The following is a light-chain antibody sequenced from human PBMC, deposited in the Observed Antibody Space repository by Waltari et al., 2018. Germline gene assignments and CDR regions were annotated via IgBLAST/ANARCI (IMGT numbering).Light chain of an antibody. Sequence: QSVLTPPPSVSGAPGQRVTISSTGGGSNTGAGSDLTWYRQLPGKAPELLIYGVNNRPSGVPDRFFGSLSGTSASLAITGLQAEDEADYYCQSYDTSLSVVFGGGTKLTV. CDR2: GVN. J-gene: IGLJ2*01. V-gene: IGLV1-40*01. CDR1: GSNTGAGSD. CDR3: QSYDTSLSVV.